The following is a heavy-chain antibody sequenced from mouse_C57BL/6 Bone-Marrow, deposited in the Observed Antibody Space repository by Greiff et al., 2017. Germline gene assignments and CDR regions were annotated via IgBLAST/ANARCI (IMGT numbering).Heavy chain of an antibody. CDR3: ARSALRYPAWFAY. J-gene: IGHJ3*01. V-gene: IGHV1-64*01. CDR2: IHPNSGST. D-gene: IGHD1-1*01. CDR1: GYTFTSYW. Sequence: QVQLQQPGAELVKPGASVKLSCKASGYTFTSYWMHWVKQRPGQGLEWIGMIHPNSGSTNYNEKFKSKATLTVDKSSSTAYMQLSSLTSADSAVYYCARSALRYPAWFAYWGQGTLVTVSA.